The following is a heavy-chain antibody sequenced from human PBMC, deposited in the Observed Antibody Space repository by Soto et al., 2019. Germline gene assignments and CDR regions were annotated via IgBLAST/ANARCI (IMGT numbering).Heavy chain of an antibody. CDR3: ARDQTHYYDSSGLDY. V-gene: IGHV3-11*01. CDR2: ISSSGSTI. D-gene: IGHD3-22*01. Sequence: KTXGSLGLSCAASGFTFSDYYMSWIRQAPGKGLEWVSYISSSGSTIYYADSVKGRFTISRDNAKNSLYLQMNSLRAEDTAVYYCARDQTHYYDSSGLDYWGQGTLVTVSS. J-gene: IGHJ4*02. CDR1: GFTFSDYY.